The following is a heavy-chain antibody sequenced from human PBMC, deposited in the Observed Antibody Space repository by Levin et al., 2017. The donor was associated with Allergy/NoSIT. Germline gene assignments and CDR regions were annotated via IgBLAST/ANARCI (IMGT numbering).Heavy chain of an antibody. CDR1: GGSISSSSYY. D-gene: IGHD3-10*01. CDR3: ARHRGRSFPFDP. Sequence: PSETLSLTCTVSGGSISSSSYYWGWIRQPPGKGLEWIGSIYYSGSTYYNPSLKSRVTISVDTSKNQFSLKLSSVTAADTAVYYCARHRGRSFPFDPWGQGTLVTVSS. CDR2: IYYSGST. J-gene: IGHJ5*02. V-gene: IGHV4-39*01.